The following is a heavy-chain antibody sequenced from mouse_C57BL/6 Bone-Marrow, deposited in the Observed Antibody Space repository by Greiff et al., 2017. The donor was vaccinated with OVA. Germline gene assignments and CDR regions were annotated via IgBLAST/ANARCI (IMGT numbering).Heavy chain of an antibody. D-gene: IGHD2-5*01. CDR1: GFSLTSYG. CDR3: ATYSNSYYYAMDY. J-gene: IGHJ4*01. CDR2: IWSDGST. V-gene: IGHV2-6*03. Sequence: VHLVESGPGLVAPSQSLTITCTVSGFSLTSYGVHWVRQPPGKGLEWLVVIWSDGSTTYNSALKSRLSISKDNSKSQVFLKMNSLQTDDTAMYYCATYSNSYYYAMDYWGQGTSVTVSS.